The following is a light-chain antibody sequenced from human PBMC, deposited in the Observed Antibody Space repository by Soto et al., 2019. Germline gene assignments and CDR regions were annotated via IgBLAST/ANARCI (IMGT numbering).Light chain of an antibody. CDR2: SNN. J-gene: IGLJ3*02. V-gene: IGLV1-44*01. CDR1: SSNIGSNT. CDR3: AAWDDSLNVWV. Sequence: QSVLTQPHSASGTPGQRVTISCSGSSSNIGSNTVNWYQQLPGTAPKLLIYSNNQRPSGVPDRFSGSKSGTSAFLAISGLQSEDEADYYCAAWDDSLNVWVFGGGTKVTVL.